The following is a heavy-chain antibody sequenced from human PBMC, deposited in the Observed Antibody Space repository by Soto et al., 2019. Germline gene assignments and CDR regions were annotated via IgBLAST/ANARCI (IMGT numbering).Heavy chain of an antibody. Sequence: QVHLVQSGPELKKPGASVKVSCKASGYNFADYDINWVRQAPGQGLEWMGWISAYNGNTNYAQKIQDRVTMTTDTSTNSSYMEMRRLRSDDSAVYYCARGGFRDLTRSGFDYYGMDVWGQGTTVTVSS. J-gene: IGHJ6*02. CDR3: ARGGFRDLTRSGFDYYGMDV. CDR2: ISAYNGNT. D-gene: IGHD3-10*01. V-gene: IGHV1-18*01. CDR1: GYNFADYD.